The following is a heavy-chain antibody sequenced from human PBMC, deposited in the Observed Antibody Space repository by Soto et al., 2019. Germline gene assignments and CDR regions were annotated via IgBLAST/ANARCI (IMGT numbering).Heavy chain of an antibody. Sequence: SETLSLTCTVSGDSISTYYWSWIRQHPGKGLEWIGYIYYSGNTYYNPSLKSRVTILVDTSKNQFSLKLSSVTAVYYCARGQGVAAQHWGQGTLVTVSS. CDR2: IYYSGNT. CDR1: GDSISTYY. CDR3: GVAAQH. J-gene: IGHJ4*02. V-gene: IGHV4-59*06. D-gene: IGHD2-15*01.